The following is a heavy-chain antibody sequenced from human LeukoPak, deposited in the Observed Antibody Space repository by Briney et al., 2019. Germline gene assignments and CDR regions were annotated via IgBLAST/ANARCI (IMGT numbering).Heavy chain of an antibody. Sequence: ASVKVSCKASGGTFSSYAISWVRQAPGQGLEWMGGMIPIFGTTNYAQKFQGRVTIATDDSMSTAYMELSSLRSEDTAAYYCATSGKMVFYYYMDVWGEGTTVTVSS. CDR2: MIPIFGTT. CDR3: ATSGKMVFYYYMDV. D-gene: IGHD2-8*01. J-gene: IGHJ6*03. V-gene: IGHV1-69*05. CDR1: GGTFSSYA.